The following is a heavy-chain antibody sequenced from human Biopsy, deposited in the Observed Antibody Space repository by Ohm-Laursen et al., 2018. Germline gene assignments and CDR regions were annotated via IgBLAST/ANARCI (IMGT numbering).Heavy chain of an antibody. CDR2: VYYTGST. CDR1: GDSISSYY. CDR3: ARDRGYYADRTVPGYFDL. Sequence: TLSLTCTVSGDSISSYYWSWIRQPPGPGLQWIGYVYYTGSTDYNPYLQRRVTISVDTSKYHFSLRLRSVTPADTAIYYCARDRGYYADRTVPGYFDLWGRGTLVTVSS. V-gene: IGHV4-59*01. D-gene: IGHD3-22*01. J-gene: IGHJ2*01.